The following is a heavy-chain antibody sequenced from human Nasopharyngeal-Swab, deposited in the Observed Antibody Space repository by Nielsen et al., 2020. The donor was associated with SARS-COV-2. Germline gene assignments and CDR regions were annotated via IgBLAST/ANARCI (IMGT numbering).Heavy chain of an antibody. V-gene: IGHV3-9*01. J-gene: IGHJ4*02. CDR3: ARGMTTVTL. Sequence: SLKISCAASGFTFDDYAVHWVRRAPGKGLEWVSGISWNSGSIGYADSVKGRFTTSRDNAKNSLYLQMNSLRAEDTALYYCARGMTTVTLWGQGTLVTVSS. CDR2: ISWNSGSI. CDR1: GFTFDDYA. D-gene: IGHD4-17*01.